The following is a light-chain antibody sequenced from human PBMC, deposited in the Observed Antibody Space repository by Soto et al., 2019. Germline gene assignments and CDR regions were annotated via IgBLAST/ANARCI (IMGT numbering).Light chain of an antibody. Sequence: IQMTRSPSSLSASVGDRVTITCRASQGVRNDVDWYQQKPGQAPKVLIYAASSLQSGVPSRFSGSGSGTDFTLTISRLQPEDSATYYCLQGYHYPWTFGQGTKVEIK. J-gene: IGKJ1*01. V-gene: IGKV1-6*01. CDR1: QGVRND. CDR3: LQGYHYPWT. CDR2: AAS.